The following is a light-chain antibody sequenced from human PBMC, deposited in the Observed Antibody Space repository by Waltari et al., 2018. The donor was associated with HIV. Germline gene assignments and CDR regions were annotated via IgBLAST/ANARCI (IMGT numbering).Light chain of an antibody. CDR1: NIRSKM. J-gene: IGLJ3*02. V-gene: IGLV3-21*02. CDR2: DDY. Sequence: SYVLTKPPSVSVAPGQTASITCGGNNIRSKMVNWYQQKPGPAPAVVVDDDYPRPSGIPERFSGSNSDNTATLTINRVEDGDEADYYCQVWDSNNGHQGVFGGGTKLTVL. CDR3: QVWDSNNGHQGV.